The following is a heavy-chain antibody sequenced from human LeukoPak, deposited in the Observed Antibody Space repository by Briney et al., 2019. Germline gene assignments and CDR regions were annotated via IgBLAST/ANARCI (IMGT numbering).Heavy chain of an antibody. CDR2: IYYSGST. CDR3: ARGGDFWSGYYPFDY. Sequence: KTSETLSLTCTVSGGSISSSSYYWGWIRQPPGKGLEWIGSIYYSGSTYYNPSLKSRVTISVDTSKNQFSLKLSSVTAADTAVYYCARGGDFWSGYYPFDYWGQGTLVTVSS. J-gene: IGHJ4*02. CDR1: GGSISSSSYY. D-gene: IGHD3-3*01. V-gene: IGHV4-39*07.